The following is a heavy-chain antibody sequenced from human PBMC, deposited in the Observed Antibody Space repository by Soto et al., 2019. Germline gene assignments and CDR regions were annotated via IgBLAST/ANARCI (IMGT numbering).Heavy chain of an antibody. Sequence: SETLSLTCSFSGDSVTSHYLTWIRQSPEKGLEWIGYMYYSGSTYYNPSLKSRVTISVDTSKNQFSLKLSSVTAADTAVYYCATPANCTNGVCYRSRDHAFDIWGQGTMVTVSS. CDR1: GDSVTSHY. D-gene: IGHD2-8*01. CDR2: MYYSGST. V-gene: IGHV4-59*06. J-gene: IGHJ3*02. CDR3: ATPANCTNGVCYRSRDHAFDI.